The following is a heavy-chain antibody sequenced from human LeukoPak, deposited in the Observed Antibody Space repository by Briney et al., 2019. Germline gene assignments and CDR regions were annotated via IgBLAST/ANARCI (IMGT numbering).Heavy chain of an antibody. CDR3: AKGDCSSTSCSLRPIDY. V-gene: IGHV3-33*06. CDR1: GFTFSSYG. J-gene: IGHJ4*02. Sequence: GGSLRLSCAASGFTFSSYGMHWVRQAPGKGLEWVAVIWCDGSNKYYADSVKGRFTISRDNSKNTLYLQMNSLRAEDTAVYYCAKGDCSSTSCSLRPIDYWGQGTLVTVSS. CDR2: IWCDGSNK. D-gene: IGHD2-2*01.